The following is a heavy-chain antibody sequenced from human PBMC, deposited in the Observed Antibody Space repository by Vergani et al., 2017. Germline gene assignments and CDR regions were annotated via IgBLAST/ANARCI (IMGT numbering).Heavy chain of an antibody. D-gene: IGHD3-10*01. J-gene: IGHJ6*03. CDR2: INHSGST. Sequence: QVQLQESGPGLVKPSQTLSLTCTVSGGSISSGGYYWSWIRQPPGKGLEWIGEINHSGSTNYNPSLKSRVTISVDTSKNQFSLKLSSVTAADTAVYYCARGQVLLWFLAHGHYYMDVWGKGTTVTVSS. V-gene: IGHV4-31*03. CDR1: GGSISSGGYY. CDR3: ARGQVLLWFLAHGHYYMDV.